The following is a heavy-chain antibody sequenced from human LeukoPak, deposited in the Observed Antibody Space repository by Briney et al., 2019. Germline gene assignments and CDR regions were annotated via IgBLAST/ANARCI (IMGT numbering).Heavy chain of an antibody. CDR1: RYTFTGYY. Sequence: GASVKVSCKASRYTFTGYYMHWVRQAPGQGLEWMGWINPNSGGTNYAQKFQGRVTMTRDTSISTAYMELSRLRSDNTAVYYCARVRRGGCSGYAFDYWGQGTLVTVSS. D-gene: IGHD5-12*01. V-gene: IGHV1-2*02. CDR2: INPNSGGT. CDR3: ARVRRGGCSGYAFDY. J-gene: IGHJ4*02.